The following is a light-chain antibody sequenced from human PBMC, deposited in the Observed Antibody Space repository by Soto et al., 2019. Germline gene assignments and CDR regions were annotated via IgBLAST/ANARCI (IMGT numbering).Light chain of an antibody. CDR3: QQYHADPFT. J-gene: IGKJ1*01. V-gene: IGKV1-5*01. Sequence: DIQRTKSPSTMSASGGDRVTITCRASETINSWLAWYQQKPGKAPKVVIYDASNLERGVPSRSRGSGSGTEFTLTISNLQFDDFSPDHRQQYHADPFTFGQGNKLEFK. CDR2: DAS. CDR1: ETINSW.